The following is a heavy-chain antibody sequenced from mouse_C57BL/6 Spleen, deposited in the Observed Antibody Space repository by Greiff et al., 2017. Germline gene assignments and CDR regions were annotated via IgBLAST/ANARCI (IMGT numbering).Heavy chain of an antibody. CDR1: GFTFSSYA. Sequence: EVQRVESGGGLVKPGGSLKLSCAASGFTFSSYAMSWVRQTPEKRLEWVATISDGGSYTYYPDNVKGRFTISRDNAKNNLYLQMSHLKSEDTAMYYCARGLGGVFDYWGQGTTLTVSS. V-gene: IGHV5-4*01. CDR2: ISDGGSYT. CDR3: ARGLGGVFDY. J-gene: IGHJ2*01.